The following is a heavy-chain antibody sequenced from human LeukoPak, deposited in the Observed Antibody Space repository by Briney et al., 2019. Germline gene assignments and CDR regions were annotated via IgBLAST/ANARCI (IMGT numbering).Heavy chain of an antibody. J-gene: IGHJ4*02. CDR2: IFYTAPT. V-gene: IGHV4-39*01. Sequence: SETPSLTCTVSGVSIISSNYYWGWFRQPPGKGLQWIASIFYTAPTRHNPSLKSRVTISVDTSKNEFSLSLSSVTAEDTAMYYCARRLGSSADGILKYYFDYWGQGTLVT. D-gene: IGHD6-13*01. CDR3: ARRLGSSADGILKYYFDY. CDR1: GVSIISSNYY.